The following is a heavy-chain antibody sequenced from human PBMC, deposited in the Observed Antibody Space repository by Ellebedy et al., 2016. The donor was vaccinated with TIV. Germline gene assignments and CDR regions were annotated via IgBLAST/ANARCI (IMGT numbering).Heavy chain of an antibody. CDR2: IYGGGNT. CDR3: ARARGWYGSDGMDV. D-gene: IGHD6-19*01. Sequence: PGGSLRLSCAGSGFAVTSNYMNWVRRAPGQGLGWVSVIYGGGNTDYAEHVEGRFTISRDNSKNTVYLQMNSLRAEDTAVYYCARARGWYGSDGMDVWGEGTTVTVSS. V-gene: IGHV3-53*01. CDR1: GFAVTSNY. J-gene: IGHJ6*04.